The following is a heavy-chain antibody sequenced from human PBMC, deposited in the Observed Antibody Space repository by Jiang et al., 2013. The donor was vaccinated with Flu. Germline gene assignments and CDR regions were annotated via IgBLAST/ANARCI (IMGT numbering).Heavy chain of an antibody. J-gene: IGHJ4*02. CDR2: IYWDDDK. D-gene: IGHD5-18*01. CDR1: GFSLASSGEA. CDR3: AHAVLNHDESDGYPYFDY. Sequence: KPTQTLTLTCTVSGFSLASSGEAVGWVRQPPGKALGWLALIYWDDDKRYSPSLRSSLTITKDTSKNQVVLTMTDVGPVDSATYSCAHAVLNHDESDGYPYFDYWGQGILVTVSS. V-gene: IGHV2-5*02.